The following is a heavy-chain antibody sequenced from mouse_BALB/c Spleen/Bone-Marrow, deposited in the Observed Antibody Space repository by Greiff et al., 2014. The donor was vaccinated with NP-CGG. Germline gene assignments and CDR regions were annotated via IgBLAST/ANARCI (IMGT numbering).Heavy chain of an antibody. CDR3: ARKGAMITHYYAMDY. CDR1: GFTFSSFG. V-gene: IGHV5-17*02. J-gene: IGHJ4*01. CDR2: ISNGSSTI. Sequence: VQLKESGGGLVQPGGSRKLSCAAFGFTFSSFGMHWVRQAPEKGLEWVAYISNGSSTIYYADTVKGRFTISRDNPKNTLFLQMTSLRSEDTAMYYCARKGAMITHYYAMDYWGQGTSVTVSS. D-gene: IGHD2-4*01.